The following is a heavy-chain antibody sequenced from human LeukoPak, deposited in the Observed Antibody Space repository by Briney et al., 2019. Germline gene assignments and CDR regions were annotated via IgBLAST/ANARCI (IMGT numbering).Heavy chain of an antibody. V-gene: IGHV3-23*01. Sequence: PGGSLRLSCAASGFTFSSYAMSWVRQAPGKGLEWVSAISGSGGSTYYADSVKGRFTISRDNSKNTLYLQMNSLRAEDTAVYYCANSPMARGRYYGSGSYYNYWGQGTLVTVSS. CDR2: ISGSGGST. D-gene: IGHD3-10*01. CDR3: ANSPMARGRYYGSGSYYNY. J-gene: IGHJ4*02. CDR1: GFTFSSYA.